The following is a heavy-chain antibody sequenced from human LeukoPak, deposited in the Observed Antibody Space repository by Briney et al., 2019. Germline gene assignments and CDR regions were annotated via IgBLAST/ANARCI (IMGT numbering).Heavy chain of an antibody. Sequence: ASVKVSCKASGYTFTGYYMHWVRQAPGQGLEWMGLINPNSGGTNYAQKFQGRVTMTRDTSISTAYMELSRLRSDDTAVYYCARGSYTAAIYYYYYYMDVWGKGTTVTVSS. J-gene: IGHJ6*03. CDR3: ARGSYTAAIYYYYYYMDV. D-gene: IGHD2-2*02. V-gene: IGHV1-2*02. CDR1: GYTFTGYY. CDR2: INPNSGGT.